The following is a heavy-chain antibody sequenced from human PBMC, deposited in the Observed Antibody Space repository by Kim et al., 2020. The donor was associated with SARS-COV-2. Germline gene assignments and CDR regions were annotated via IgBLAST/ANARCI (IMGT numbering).Heavy chain of an antibody. CDR3: ARVHFRSGWSGFFGMDV. CDR2: INTNTGNP. V-gene: IGHV7-4-1*02. CDR1: GYTFTSKA. D-gene: IGHD6-19*01. Sequence: ASVKVSCKASGYTFTSKAMNWVRQAPGQGLEWMGWINTNTGNPTYAQGFTGRFVFSLDTSVSTAYLQISSLKADDTAVYYCARVHFRSGWSGFFGMDVWGQGTTVTVSS. J-gene: IGHJ6*02.